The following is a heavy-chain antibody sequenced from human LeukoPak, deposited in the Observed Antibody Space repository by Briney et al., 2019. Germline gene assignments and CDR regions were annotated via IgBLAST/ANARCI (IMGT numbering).Heavy chain of an antibody. CDR1: GGTFSSYA. Sequence: ASVKVSCKASGGTFSSYAISWVRQAPGQGLEWMGGIIPIFGTANYAQKFQGRVTITTDESTSTAYMELSSLRSEDTAVYYCAREADCSSTSCYLFDYWGQGTLVTVSS. V-gene: IGHV1-69*05. CDR2: IIPIFGTA. D-gene: IGHD2-2*01. J-gene: IGHJ4*02. CDR3: AREADCSSTSCYLFDY.